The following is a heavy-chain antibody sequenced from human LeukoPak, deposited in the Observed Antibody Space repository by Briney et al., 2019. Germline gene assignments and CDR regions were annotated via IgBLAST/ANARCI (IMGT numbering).Heavy chain of an antibody. D-gene: IGHD3-10*02. CDR2: IYYTGNT. Sequence: SETLSLTCSVSGGSTSDYYWNWIRQPAGQGLEWLGRIYYTGNTAYNPSLESRLTMSLDTAKNQFSLKVTSVTDADTAVYYCARGGTLFTYFDSWGQGTLVTVSS. CDR3: ARGGTLFTYFDS. CDR1: GGSTSDYY. V-gene: IGHV4-4*07. J-gene: IGHJ4*02.